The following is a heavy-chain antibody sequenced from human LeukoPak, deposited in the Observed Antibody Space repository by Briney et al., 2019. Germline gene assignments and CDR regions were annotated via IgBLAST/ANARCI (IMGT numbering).Heavy chain of an antibody. CDR1: GGSISSGFYY. D-gene: IGHD2-2*02. J-gene: IGHJ6*03. CDR2: IYSSGST. Sequence: SQTLSLTCSVSGGSISSGFYYWNWIRQPAGRGLEWIGRIYSSGSTNYNPSINSRVIISVDTSKTQFSLKLSSVTAADTAVYYCARGQYQLLYGSHHYYMDVWGKGTTVTVSS. V-gene: IGHV4-61*02. CDR3: ARGQYQLLYGSHHYYMDV.